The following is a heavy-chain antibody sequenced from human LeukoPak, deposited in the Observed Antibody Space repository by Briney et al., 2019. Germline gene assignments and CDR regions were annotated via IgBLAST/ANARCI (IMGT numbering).Heavy chain of an antibody. CDR1: GFTFSSYW. CDR2: INTDGRST. J-gene: IGHJ3*01. CDR3: AKHPGD. V-gene: IGHV3-74*01. D-gene: IGHD3-10*01. Sequence: GGSLRLSCAASGFTFSSYWMHWVRQAPGKGLVWVSRINTDGRSTTYADSVKGRFAISRDNAKNTLYLQMNSLRAEDTAVYYCAKHPGDWGQGTMVTVSS.